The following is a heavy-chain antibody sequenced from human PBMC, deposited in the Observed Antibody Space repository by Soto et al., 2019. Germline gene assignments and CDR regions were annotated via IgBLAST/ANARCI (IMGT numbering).Heavy chain of an antibody. CDR1: GFTFSSYG. J-gene: IGHJ4*02. V-gene: IGHV3-30*18. D-gene: IGHD1-1*01. CDR2: ISYDGINK. CDR3: AKSVYNWNDGFFDY. Sequence: QVQLVESGGGVVQPGRSLRLSCAASGFTFSSYGMHWVRQAPGKGLEWVSVISYDGINKYYADSVKGRFTISRDNSKNTLYLKMNSLRAEDTAGYYCAKSVYNWNDGFFDYWGQGTLVTVSS.